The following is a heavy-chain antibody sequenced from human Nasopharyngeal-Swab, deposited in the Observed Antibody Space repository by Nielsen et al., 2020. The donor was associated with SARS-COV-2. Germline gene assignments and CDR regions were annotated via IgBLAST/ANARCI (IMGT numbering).Heavy chain of an antibody. Sequence: GESLKISCVASTFTFDDYALHWVRQAPGKGLEWLSLITKDAKTTQYADSVKGRFTISRDNSKKSLYLQMSGLRPEDTAFYFCAKGRSDSYYTYFDSWGLGTLVTVSS. V-gene: IGHV3-43*02. J-gene: IGHJ4*02. CDR2: ITKDAKTT. CDR1: TFTFDDYA. D-gene: IGHD2-21*02. CDR3: AKGRSDSYYTYFDS.